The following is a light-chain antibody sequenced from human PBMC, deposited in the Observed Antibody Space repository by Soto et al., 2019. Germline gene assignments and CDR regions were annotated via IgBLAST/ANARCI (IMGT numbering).Light chain of an antibody. CDR2: GAS. Sequence: DFVMTQFPDSLAVSVGETATISCKSSQSVLSKNQNYLAWFQQKPGQPPRLLMYGASNRATGIPDRFSGTGSGTDFTLTISRLEPEDFAVYYCQQYGSSPYTFGLGTKLEIK. V-gene: IGKV4-1*01. J-gene: IGKJ2*01. CDR1: QSVLSKNQNY. CDR3: QQYGSSPYT.